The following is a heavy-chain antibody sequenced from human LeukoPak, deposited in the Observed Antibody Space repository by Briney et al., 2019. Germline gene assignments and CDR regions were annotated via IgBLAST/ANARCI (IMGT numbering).Heavy chain of an antibody. CDR2: KYYSGST. CDR3: ARGRSYGFDFDS. CDR1: GVSINTCCYY. D-gene: IGHD5-18*01. V-gene: IGHV4-61*01. J-gene: IGHJ4*02. Sequence: SETLSLTCDVSGVSINTCCYYWTWIRQPPGKGLEWIRYKYYSGSTRYNSSLRSRLTISLDTSKNQFSLRLTSVTAADTAVYYCARGRSYGFDFDSWGPGTLVIVSS.